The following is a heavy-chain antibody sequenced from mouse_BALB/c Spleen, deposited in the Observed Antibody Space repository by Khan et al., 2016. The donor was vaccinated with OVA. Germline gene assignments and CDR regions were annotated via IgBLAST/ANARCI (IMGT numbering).Heavy chain of an antibody. V-gene: IGHV1-18*01. J-gene: IGHJ1*01. Sequence: EVQLQQSGPELVKPGASVKMSCKASGYTFTDYYMNWVKQCPGKSLEWIGDINPNNGDTFYNQKFKDKATLTVDTSSSTAYLQLNSLTSEDTAADYCARGLVDVWGEGTTVTVSS. CDR2: INPNNGDT. CDR3: ARGLVDV. CDR1: GYTFTDYY.